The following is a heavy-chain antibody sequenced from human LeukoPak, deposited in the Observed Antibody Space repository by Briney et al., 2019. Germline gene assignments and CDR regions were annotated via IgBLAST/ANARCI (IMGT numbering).Heavy chain of an antibody. Sequence: GGSLRLSCAASGFTFSSYWMHWVRQAPGKGLEWVSAISGSGGSTYYADSVEGRFTISRDNSKNTLYLRMNSLRAEDTAVYYCAKLSETPIVGPNTGGFDYWGQGTLVTVSS. V-gene: IGHV3-23*01. J-gene: IGHJ4*02. CDR3: AKLSETPIVGPNTGGFDY. CDR1: GFTFSSYW. D-gene: IGHD1-26*01. CDR2: ISGSGGST.